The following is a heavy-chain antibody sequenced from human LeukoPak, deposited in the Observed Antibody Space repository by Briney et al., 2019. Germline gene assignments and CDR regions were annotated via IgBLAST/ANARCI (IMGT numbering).Heavy chain of an antibody. CDR3: ARGFIGTGMARHEYPRRLNWFDP. Sequence: PSETLSLTCTVSGGSISDSSYYWGWIRQPPGEGLEWIGSIYYSGSTYYNPSLKSRVTISVDTSKNQFSLKLSSVTAADTAVYYCARGFIGTGMARHEYPRRLNWFDPWGQGTLVTVSS. J-gene: IGHJ5*02. V-gene: IGHV4-39*02. CDR1: GGSISDSSYY. CDR2: IYYSGST. D-gene: IGHD6-6*01.